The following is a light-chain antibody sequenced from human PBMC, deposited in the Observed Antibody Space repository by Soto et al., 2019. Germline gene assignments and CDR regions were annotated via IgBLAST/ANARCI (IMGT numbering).Light chain of an antibody. V-gene: IGLV3-1*01. J-gene: IGLJ2*01. CDR2: QDS. Sequence: SSELTQPPSVSVSPGQTASITCSGDKLGDKYACWYQQKPGQSPVLVIYQDSKRPSGIPERFSGSNSGNTATLTISGTQAMDEADYYCQAWDSSTVVFGEGTKLTLL. CDR1: KLGDKY. CDR3: QAWDSSTVV.